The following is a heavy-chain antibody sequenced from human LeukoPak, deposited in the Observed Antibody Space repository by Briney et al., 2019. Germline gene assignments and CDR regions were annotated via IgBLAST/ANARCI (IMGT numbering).Heavy chain of an antibody. V-gene: IGHV4-59*01. CDR2: VDHTGST. CDR1: DDSITMYY. Sequence: SETLSLTCSVSDDSITMYYWTWIRQPPGKGLEWIGYVDHTGSTNFNPSLNGRVSIPRDTSKNLFSLRLRSVTAADTAVYFCARGRVSSSTRYSTYYYYFYMDVWGKGTTVTVSS. CDR3: ARGRVSSSTRYSTYYYYFYMDV. J-gene: IGHJ6*03. D-gene: IGHD4-11*01.